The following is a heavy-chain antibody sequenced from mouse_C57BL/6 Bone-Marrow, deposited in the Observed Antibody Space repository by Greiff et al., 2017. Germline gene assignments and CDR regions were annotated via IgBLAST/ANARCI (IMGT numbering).Heavy chain of an antibody. J-gene: IGHJ1*03. V-gene: IGHV1-85*01. Sequence: VKLMESGPELVKPGASVKLSCKASGYTFTSYDINWVKQRPGQGLEWIGWIYPRDGSTKYNEKFKGKATLTVDTSSITAYMELHSLTSEDSAVYFCARLEFDGSSGDWYFDVWGTGTTVTVSS. CDR2: IYPRDGST. CDR1: GYTFTSYD. D-gene: IGHD1-1*01. CDR3: ARLEFDGSSGDWYFDV.